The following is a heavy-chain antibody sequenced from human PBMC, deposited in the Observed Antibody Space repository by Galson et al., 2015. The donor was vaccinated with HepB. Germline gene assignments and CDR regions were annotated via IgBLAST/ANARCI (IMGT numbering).Heavy chain of an antibody. V-gene: IGHV1-69*13. Sequence: SVKVSCKASGGTFSSYAISWVRQAPGQGLEWMGGIIPIFGTANYAQKFQGRVAITADESTSTAYMELSSLRSEDTAVYYCARIAAAGYNWFDPWGQGTLVTVSS. CDR1: GGTFSSYA. J-gene: IGHJ5*02. D-gene: IGHD6-13*01. CDR3: ARIAAAGYNWFDP. CDR2: IIPIFGTA.